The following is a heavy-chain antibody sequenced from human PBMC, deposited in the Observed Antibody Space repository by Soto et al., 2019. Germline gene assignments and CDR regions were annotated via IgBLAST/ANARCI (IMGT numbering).Heavy chain of an antibody. Sequence: PGESLKISCKGSGYTFNTYWIGWVRQMPGKGLEWMGIIYPGDSDTRYSPSFQGQVIISADKYVTTAFLQWSSLKASDSGMYYCASCSGGSCPNYYYYGMDVWGQGTTVTVSS. CDR1: GYTFNTYW. D-gene: IGHD2-15*01. V-gene: IGHV5-51*01. J-gene: IGHJ6*02. CDR3: ASCSGGSCPNYYYYGMDV. CDR2: IYPGDSDT.